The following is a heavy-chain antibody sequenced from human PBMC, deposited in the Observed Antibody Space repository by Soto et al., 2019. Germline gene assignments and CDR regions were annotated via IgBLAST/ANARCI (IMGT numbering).Heavy chain of an antibody. V-gene: IGHV1-18*01. CDR2: ISAYNGNT. CDR1: GYTFTSYG. D-gene: IGHD2-2*01. J-gene: IGHJ5*02. Sequence: ASVKVSFKASGYTFTSYGISWVRQAPGQGLEWMGWISAYNGNTNYAQKLQGRVTMTTDTSTSTAYMELRSLRSDDTAVYYCARLLIPPHCSSTSCRGYKWFDPWGQGTLVTVSS. CDR3: ARLLIPPHCSSTSCRGYKWFDP.